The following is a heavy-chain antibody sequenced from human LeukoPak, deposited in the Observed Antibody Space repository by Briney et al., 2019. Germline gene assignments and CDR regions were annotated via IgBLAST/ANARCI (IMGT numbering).Heavy chain of an antibody. CDR3: ARDGSSWYVDSPFDY. Sequence: ASVKVSCKASGYTFTSYYMHWVRQAPGQGLEWMGIISPSGGSTSYAQKFQGRVTMTRDTSTSTVYMELSSLRSEDTAVYYCARDGSSWYVDSPFDYWGQGTLVTVSS. V-gene: IGHV1-46*01. D-gene: IGHD6-13*01. CDR1: GYTFTSYY. J-gene: IGHJ4*02. CDR2: ISPSGGST.